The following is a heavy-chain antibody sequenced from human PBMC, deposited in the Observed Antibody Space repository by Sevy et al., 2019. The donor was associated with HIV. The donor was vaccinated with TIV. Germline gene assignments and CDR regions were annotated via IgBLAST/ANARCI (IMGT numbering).Heavy chain of an antibody. CDR1: GDGISSKSAV. J-gene: IGHJ4*02. D-gene: IGHD2-21*02. V-gene: IGHV6-1*01. Sequence: SQTLSLTCAISGDGISSKSAVWNWIRQSPSRGLEWLGRTYYRSRWWNNYALSVKSRVTINPDTSKNQVSLHLNSVTPEDTAVYYCARDGDSDWDGRPSGRVCLHGGQGTRVTVSS. CDR2: TYYRSRWWN. CDR3: ARDGDSDWDGRPSGRVCLH.